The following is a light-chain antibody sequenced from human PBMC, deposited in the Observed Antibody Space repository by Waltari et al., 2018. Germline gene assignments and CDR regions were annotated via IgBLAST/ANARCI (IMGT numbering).Light chain of an antibody. V-gene: IGKV3-11*01. CDR3: QQYSNWPLT. Sequence: EIVLTQSPATLSLSPGERATRSCRASQSVRSDLAWYQQRPGQAPRLLIYGASSRATGIPDRFSGSGSGTDFTLTISSLEPEDFAVYYCQQYSNWPLTFGGGTKVEIK. CDR1: QSVRSD. J-gene: IGKJ4*01. CDR2: GAS.